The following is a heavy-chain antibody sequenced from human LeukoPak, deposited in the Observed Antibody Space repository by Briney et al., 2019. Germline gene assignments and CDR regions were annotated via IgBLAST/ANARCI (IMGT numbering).Heavy chain of an antibody. J-gene: IGHJ3*02. CDR3: AKDQGITMIVVGDAFDI. CDR1: GFTFSSYA. Sequence: PGGSLRLSCAASGFTFSSYAMSWVRQASGKGLEWVSAISGSGGSTYYADSVKGRFTISRDNSKNTLYLQMNSLRAEDTAVYYCAKDQGITMIVVGDAFDIWGQGTMVTVSS. V-gene: IGHV3-23*01. D-gene: IGHD3-22*01. CDR2: ISGSGGST.